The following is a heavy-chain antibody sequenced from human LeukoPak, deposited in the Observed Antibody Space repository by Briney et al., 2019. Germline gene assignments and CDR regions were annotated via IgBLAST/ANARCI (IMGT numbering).Heavy chain of an antibody. D-gene: IGHD4-11*01. CDR3: ARQSAVTHYLFDL. Sequence: GESLKISGKASGYSFNSYWIGWVRQMRGKGLEWMGINNPADSDTTYSPSPQDQVTTTSDKYINTAYLQWSSLKASDTAMYYCARQSAVTHYLFDLWGQGTVVTVSS. V-gene: IGHV5-51*01. CDR1: GYSFNSYW. J-gene: IGHJ5*02. CDR2: NNPADSDT.